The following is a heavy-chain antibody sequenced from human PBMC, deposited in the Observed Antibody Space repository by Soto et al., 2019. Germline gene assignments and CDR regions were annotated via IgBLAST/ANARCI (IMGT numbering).Heavy chain of an antibody. J-gene: IGHJ4*02. CDR1: GFSLSDYW. CDR3: ARGANGYYYFDY. CDR2: ITRDGSST. V-gene: IGHV3-74*01. Sequence: EVQLVESGGGLVQPGGSLRLSCAASGFSLSDYWMHWVRQAQGEGLVWLSRITRDGSSTNYADSVKGRFTISRDNAKNTLYLQVNSLRGEDTAVYYCARGANGYYYFDYWGQGTLVTVSS. D-gene: IGHD5-18*01.